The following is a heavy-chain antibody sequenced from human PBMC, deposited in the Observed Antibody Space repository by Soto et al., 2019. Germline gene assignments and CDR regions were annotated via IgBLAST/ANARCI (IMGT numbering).Heavy chain of an antibody. Sequence: QMQLVQSGPEVTKPGTSVKVSCKASGFTFSHSAMQWVRQARGQSLEWIGWIVVGSGNTNYAQKFQERVTSSWDMSTNTAYMELSSLRSEATAVYYCAAASYYESNGTTGRIVWGKGTLVTVSS. V-gene: IGHV1-58*02. CDR2: IVVGSGNT. CDR3: AAASYYESNGTTGRIV. CDR1: GFTFSHSA. D-gene: IGHD3-22*01. J-gene: IGHJ4*02.